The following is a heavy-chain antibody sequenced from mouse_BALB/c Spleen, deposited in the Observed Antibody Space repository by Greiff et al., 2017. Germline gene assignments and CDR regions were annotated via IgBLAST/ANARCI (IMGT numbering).Heavy chain of an antibody. Sequence: EVHLVESGGGLVKPGGSLKLSCAASGFTFSSYAMSWVRQTPEKRLEWVASISSGGSTYYPDSVKGRFTISRDNARNILYLQMSSLRSEDTAMYYCARVYGSSYESYAMDYWGQGTSVTVSS. V-gene: IGHV5-6-5*01. J-gene: IGHJ4*01. CDR2: ISSGGST. CDR1: GFTFSSYA. D-gene: IGHD1-1*01. CDR3: ARVYGSSYESYAMDY.